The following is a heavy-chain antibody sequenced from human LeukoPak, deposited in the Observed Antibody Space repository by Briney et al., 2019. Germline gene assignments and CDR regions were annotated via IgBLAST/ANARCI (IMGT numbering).Heavy chain of an antibody. V-gene: IGHV4-34*01. Sequence: PSETLSLICAVYGGSFSGYYWNWIRQPPGKGLEWIGEINHSGSTNYNPSLKSRVTISVDTSKNQFSLKLSSVTAADTAVYCCARGLHIAGCPVDYWCQGTLVTVSS. CDR3: ARGLHIAGCPVDY. J-gene: IGHJ4*02. CDR1: GGSFSGYY. D-gene: IGHD6-13*01. CDR2: INHSGST.